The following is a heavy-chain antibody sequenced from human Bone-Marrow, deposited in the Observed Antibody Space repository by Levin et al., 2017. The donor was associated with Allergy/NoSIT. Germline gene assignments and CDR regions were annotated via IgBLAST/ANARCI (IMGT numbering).Heavy chain of an antibody. CDR2: IRQDGSDK. CDR3: DRGLHTSSGYEFAS. D-gene: IGHD6-13*01. Sequence: GGSLRLSCAASGFTFSSYWISWVRQAPGKVLEWVANIRQDGSDKYYVDSVKGRFTISRDNAKNSLFLQMNSLKVEDTAVYYCDRGLHTSSGYEFASWGQGTLVTVSS. V-gene: IGHV3-7*01. CDR1: GFTFSSYW. J-gene: IGHJ4*02.